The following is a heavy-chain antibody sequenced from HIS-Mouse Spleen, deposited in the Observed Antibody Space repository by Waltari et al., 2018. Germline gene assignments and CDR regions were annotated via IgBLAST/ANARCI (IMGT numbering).Heavy chain of an antibody. Sequence: EVQLLESGGGLVQPGGSLRLSCAASGFTFSSYAMSWVRQAPGKGLEWVSAMSGSGGSTYYEDSVKGRFTISRDNSKNTLYLQMNSLRAEDTAVYYCAKDRQWLVRIYFDYWGQGTLVTVSS. CDR2: MSGSGGST. J-gene: IGHJ4*02. V-gene: IGHV3-23*01. CDR1: GFTFSSYA. CDR3: AKDRQWLVRIYFDY. D-gene: IGHD6-19*01.